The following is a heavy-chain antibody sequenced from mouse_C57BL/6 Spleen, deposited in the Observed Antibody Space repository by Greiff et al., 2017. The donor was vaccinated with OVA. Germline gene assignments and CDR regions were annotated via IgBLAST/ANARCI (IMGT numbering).Heavy chain of an antibody. CDR2: IDPSDSET. V-gene: IGHV1-52*01. J-gene: IGHJ1*03. D-gene: IGHD2-5*01. Sequence: QVQLQQSGAELVRPGSSVKLSCKASGYTFTSYWMHWVKQRPIQGLEWIGNIDPSDSETHYNQKFKDKATLTVDKSSSTAYMQLSSLTSEDSAVYYCARGGSNYGGYFDVWGTGTTVTVSS. CDR1: GYTFTSYW. CDR3: ARGGSNYGGYFDV.